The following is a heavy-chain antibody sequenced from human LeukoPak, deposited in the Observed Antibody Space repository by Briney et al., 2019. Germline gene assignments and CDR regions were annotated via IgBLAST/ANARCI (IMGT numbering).Heavy chain of an antibody. V-gene: IGHV3-74*01. CDR3: ARDVPHNRFDT. J-gene: IGHJ5*02. CDR1: GLTFGNNW. Sequence: GGSLRLSCAASGLTFGNNWTHWVRHGPGKGLVWISRINSDGGGAIYADSVKGRFTVSRDNAKNTLYLQMNSLRAEDTAVYYCARDVPHNRFDTWGQGTLVTVSS. CDR2: INSDGGGA.